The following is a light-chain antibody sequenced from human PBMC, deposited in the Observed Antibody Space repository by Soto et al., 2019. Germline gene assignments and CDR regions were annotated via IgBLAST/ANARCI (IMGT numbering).Light chain of an antibody. V-gene: IGKV3-15*01. J-gene: IGKJ3*01. CDR3: QQYNNWPPLFT. CDR2: GAS. CDR1: QSVSSN. Sequence: EIVMTQSPATLSVSPGERATLSCRASQSVSSNLAWYQQKPGQAPRLLIYGASTRATGIPARFSGSGSGTEFTLTISSLQSEAFAVYYCQQYNNWPPLFTFGPGTKVDI.